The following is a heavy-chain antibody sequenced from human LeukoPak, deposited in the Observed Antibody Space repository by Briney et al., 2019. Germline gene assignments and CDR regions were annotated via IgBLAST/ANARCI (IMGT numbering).Heavy chain of an antibody. CDR2: IKQGGSDK. CDR3: PRDSSRAEEE. CDR1: GFTFSGHG. J-gene: IGHJ4*02. V-gene: IGHV3-7*01. D-gene: IGHD6-6*01. Sequence: GGSLRLSCAASGFTFSGHGMSWVRQAPGKGLEWVANIKQGGSDKYYVDSVKGRFTISRDNANNLLYLQMNSLPGEETPVYYCPRDSSRAEEEWGPGTLVHVSS.